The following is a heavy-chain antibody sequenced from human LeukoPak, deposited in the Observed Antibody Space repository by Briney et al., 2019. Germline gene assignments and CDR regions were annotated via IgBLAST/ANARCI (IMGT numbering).Heavy chain of an antibody. Sequence: GGSLRLSCTASGFSFSGHWMHWARQLPGKGLVWVSRISPTGTTTSYADSVKGRFTVSRDNAKNTLYLQVNNLRAEDTAVYYCARGPNSNWSGLDFWGQGTLLTVSS. D-gene: IGHD6-6*01. J-gene: IGHJ4*02. CDR3: ARGPNSNWSGLDF. CDR2: ISPTGTTT. CDR1: GFSFSGHW. V-gene: IGHV3-74*01.